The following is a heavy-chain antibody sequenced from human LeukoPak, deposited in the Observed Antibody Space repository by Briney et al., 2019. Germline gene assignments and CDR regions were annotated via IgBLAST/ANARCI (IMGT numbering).Heavy chain of an antibody. D-gene: IGHD2-21*02. CDR1: EFSVGSNY. CDR3: ARRAVVTAIYGY. CDR2: IYYSGST. Sequence: AGGSLRLSCAASEFSVGSNYMTWVRQAPGKGLEWIGYIYYSGSTNYNPSLKSRVTISVDTSKNQFSLKLSSVTAADTAVYYCARRAVVTAIYGYWGQGTLVTVSS. J-gene: IGHJ4*02. V-gene: IGHV4-59*08.